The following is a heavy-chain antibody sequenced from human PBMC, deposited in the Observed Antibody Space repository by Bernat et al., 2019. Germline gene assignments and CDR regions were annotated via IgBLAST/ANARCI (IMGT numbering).Heavy chain of an antibody. CDR3: ANPTYYYDSSGYYDPLYFDY. CDR2: ISYDGSNK. V-gene: IGHV3-30*18. J-gene: IGHJ4*02. CDR1: GFTFSSYG. Sequence: QVQLVESGGGVVQPGRSLRLSCAASGFTFSSYGMHWVRQAPGKGLEWVAVISYDGSNKYYADSVKGRFTISRDNSKNTLYLQMNSLRAEDTAVYYCANPTYYYDSSGYYDPLYFDYWGQGTLVTVSS. D-gene: IGHD3-22*01.